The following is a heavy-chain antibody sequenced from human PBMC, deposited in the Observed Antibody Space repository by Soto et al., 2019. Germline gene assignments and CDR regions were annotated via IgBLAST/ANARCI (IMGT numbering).Heavy chain of an antibody. Sequence: SETLSLTCTVSGGSISSGGYYWSWIRQHPGKGLEWIGYIYYSGSTYYNPSLKSRVTISVDTSKNQFSLKLSSVTAADTAVYYCARETGDYDSSGFPDYWGQGTLVTVSS. CDR3: ARETGDYDSSGFPDY. V-gene: IGHV4-31*03. J-gene: IGHJ4*02. CDR1: GGSISSGGYY. CDR2: IYYSGST. D-gene: IGHD3-22*01.